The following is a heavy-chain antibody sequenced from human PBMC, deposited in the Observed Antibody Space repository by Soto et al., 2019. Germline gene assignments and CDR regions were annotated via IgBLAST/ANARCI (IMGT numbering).Heavy chain of an antibody. V-gene: IGHV1-69*13. Sequence: GASVKVSCKASGGTFSSYAISWLRQAPGQGLEWMGGIIPIFGTANYAQKFQGRVTITADESTSTAYMELSSLRSEDTAVYYCARSPYDSSGYYLTMRAFDIWGQGTMVTVSS. CDR2: IIPIFGTA. CDR1: GGTFSSYA. J-gene: IGHJ3*02. CDR3: ARSPYDSSGYYLTMRAFDI. D-gene: IGHD3-22*01.